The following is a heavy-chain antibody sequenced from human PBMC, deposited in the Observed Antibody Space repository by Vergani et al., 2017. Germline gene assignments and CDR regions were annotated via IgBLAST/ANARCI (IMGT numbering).Heavy chain of an antibody. D-gene: IGHD6-13*01. CDR2: IYYSGST. V-gene: IGHV4-59*01. J-gene: IGHJ4*02. Sequence: QVQLQESGPGLVKPSETLSLTCTVSGGSISSYYWSWIRQPPGKGLEWIGYIYYSGSTNYNPSLKSRVTISVDTSKNQFSLKLSAVTAADTAVYYCARGRTKYSSSWGYWGQGTLVTVSS. CDR1: GGSISSYY. CDR3: ARGRTKYSSSWGY.